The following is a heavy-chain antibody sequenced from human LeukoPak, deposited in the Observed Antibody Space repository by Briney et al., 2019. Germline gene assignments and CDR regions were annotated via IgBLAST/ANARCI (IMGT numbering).Heavy chain of an antibody. CDR1: GGTFSSYA. V-gene: IGHV1-69*13. CDR3: ATQPGYCSGGSCYRFDY. J-gene: IGHJ4*02. Sequence: GASVKVSCKASGGTFSSYAISWVRQAPGQGLEWMGGIIPIFGTANYARKFQGRVTITADESTSTAYMELSSLRSEDTAVYYCATQPGYCSGGSCYRFDYWGQGTLVTVSS. D-gene: IGHD2-15*01. CDR2: IIPIFGTA.